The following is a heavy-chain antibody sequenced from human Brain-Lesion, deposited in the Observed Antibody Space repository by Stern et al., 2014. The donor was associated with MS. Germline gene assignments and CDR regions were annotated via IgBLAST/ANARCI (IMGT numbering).Heavy chain of an antibody. V-gene: IGHV1-2*02. CDR1: GYIFTGYY. D-gene: IGHD3-3*01. Sequence: QVQLVESGAEVKKPGASVKVSCKTSGYIFTGYYIHWVRQAPGQGLEWMALINPNTGGTKYAQKFQGRGTMSRDTSISTAYVELSSLTSDDTAVYYCARDQRGITIFGVVTDYYYLGMDVWGQGTTVTVSS. CDR2: INPNTGGT. J-gene: IGHJ6*02. CDR3: ARDQRGITIFGVVTDYYYLGMDV.